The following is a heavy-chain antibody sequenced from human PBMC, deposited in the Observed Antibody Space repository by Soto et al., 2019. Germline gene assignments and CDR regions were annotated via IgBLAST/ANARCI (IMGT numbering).Heavy chain of an antibody. CDR3: ARDLWGYCGTDCYPLDV. D-gene: IGHD2-21*02. J-gene: IGHJ6*02. V-gene: IGHV4-59*01. CDR1: GGSISGYY. CDR2: MYNTGST. Sequence: SETLSLTCTVSGGSISGYYWSWIRHPSGKGLEWIGYMYNTGSTVYNPSFKSRVTISVDTSKNQFSLKLNSVTAADTAVYYCARDLWGYCGTDCYPLDVWGQGTTVT.